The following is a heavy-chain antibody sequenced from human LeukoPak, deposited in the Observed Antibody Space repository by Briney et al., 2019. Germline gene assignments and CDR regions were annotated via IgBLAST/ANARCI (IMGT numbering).Heavy chain of an antibody. Sequence: GGSLRLSCAASGFTFSSYSMNWVRQAPGKGLEWVSSISSSSYIYYADSVKGRFTISRDNAKNSLYLQMNSLRAEDTAVYYCARDWGSCSGGSCFIFDYWGQGTLVTVSS. J-gene: IGHJ4*02. CDR1: GFTFSSYS. V-gene: IGHV3-21*01. D-gene: IGHD2-15*01. CDR3: ARDWGSCSGGSCFIFDY. CDR2: ISSSSYI.